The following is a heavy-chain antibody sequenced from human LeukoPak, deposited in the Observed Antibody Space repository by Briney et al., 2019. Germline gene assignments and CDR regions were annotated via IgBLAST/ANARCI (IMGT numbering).Heavy chain of an antibody. CDR3: ARDADRAGFYYYYYMDV. CDR2: ISSSSSTI. CDR1: GFTFSSYS. D-gene: IGHD3-9*01. Sequence: TGGSLRLSCTASGFTFSSYSMNWVRQAPGKGLEWVSYISSSSSTIYYADSVKGRFTISRDNAKNSLYLQMNSLRAEDTAVYYCARDADRAGFYYYYYMDVWGKGTTVTVSS. J-gene: IGHJ6*03. V-gene: IGHV3-48*04.